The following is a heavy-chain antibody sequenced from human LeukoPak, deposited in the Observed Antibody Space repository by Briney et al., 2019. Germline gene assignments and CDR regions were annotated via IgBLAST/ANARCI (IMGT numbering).Heavy chain of an antibody. J-gene: IGHJ5*02. CDR3: ARDRRKYSSGWYSGGNWFDP. D-gene: IGHD6-19*01. CDR1: GFIFNNYE. Sequence: PGGSLRLSCAASGFIFNNYEMNWVRQAPGKGLEWVSYIRSSGSTIYYADSVKGRFTISRDNAKNSLYLQMNSLRAEDTAVYYCARDRRKYSSGWYSGGNWFDPWGQGTLVTVSS. CDR2: IRSSGSTI. V-gene: IGHV3-48*03.